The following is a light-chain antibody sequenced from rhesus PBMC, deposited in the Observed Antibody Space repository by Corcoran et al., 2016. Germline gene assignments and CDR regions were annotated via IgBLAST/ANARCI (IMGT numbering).Light chain of an antibody. J-gene: IGKJ3*01. CDR1: QAISNN. CDR3: QHGYGIPFT. CDR2: AAS. V-gene: IGKV1S17*01. Sequence: DIQMTQSPSSLSASVGDRVTITCQASQAISNNLAWYQQKPGKVPKLLIYAASTLQSGVPSRFSGSGSATDFTLTISSLQPEDFATYYCQHGYGIPFTFGPGTKLDIK.